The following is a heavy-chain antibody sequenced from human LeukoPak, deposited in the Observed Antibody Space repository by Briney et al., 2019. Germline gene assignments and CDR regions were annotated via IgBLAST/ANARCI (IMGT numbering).Heavy chain of an antibody. CDR3: ARGTYYHDSSDLDH. D-gene: IGHD3-22*01. J-gene: IGHJ4*02. Sequence: ASVKVSCKAPGYTFTYYSVHWVRQAPGQGLEWMGIINSGGGSTSNAKKFQDRATMTRDTSTSTVYMELSSLRSEDTAVYYYARGTYYHDSSDLDHWGQGTLVTVSS. V-gene: IGHV1-46*03. CDR2: INSGGGST. CDR1: GYTFTYYS.